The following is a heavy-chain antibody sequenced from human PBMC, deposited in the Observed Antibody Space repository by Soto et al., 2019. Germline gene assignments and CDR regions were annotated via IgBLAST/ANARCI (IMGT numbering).Heavy chain of an antibody. CDR3: ARHGAYSGYASYSYYMEV. J-gene: IGHJ6*03. D-gene: IGHD5-12*01. V-gene: IGHV4-39*01. CDR2: LYYSGST. CDR1: GGSISSSSCY. Sequence: SETLSLTCTVSGGSISSSSCYWGWIRQPPGKGLEWIGSLYYSGSTYYNPSLKSRVTMSVDTSKNQLSLKLSSVTAADTAVYYCARHGAYSGYASYSYYMEVWGKGTTVTVSS.